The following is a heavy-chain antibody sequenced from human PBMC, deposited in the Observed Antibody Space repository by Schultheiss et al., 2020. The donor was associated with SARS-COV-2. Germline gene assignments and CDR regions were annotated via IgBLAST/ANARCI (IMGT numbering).Heavy chain of an antibody. CDR1: GFTFSSYA. J-gene: IGHJ1*01. D-gene: IGHD2-2*01. Sequence: GESLKISCAASGFTFSSYAMSWVRQAPGKGLEWVSAISGSGGSTYYADSVKGRFTISRDNSKNTLYLQMNSLRAEDTAVYYCAKGRQLPGDFQHWGQGTLVTVSS. CDR2: ISGSGGST. CDR3: AKGRQLPGDFQH. V-gene: IGHV3-23*01.